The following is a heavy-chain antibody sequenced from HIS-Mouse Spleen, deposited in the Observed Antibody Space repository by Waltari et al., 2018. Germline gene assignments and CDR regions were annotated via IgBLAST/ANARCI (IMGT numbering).Heavy chain of an antibody. V-gene: IGHV4-39*07. D-gene: IGHD6-13*01. J-gene: IGHJ2*01. Sequence: QLQLQESGPGLVKPSETLSLPCTVSGGSISSSSYYWVWIRQPQGKGLEWIGSIYYSGSTYYNPSLKSRVTISVDTSKNQFSLKLSSVTAADTAVYYCAREIPYSSSWYDWYFDLWGRGTLVTVSS. CDR1: GGSISSSSYY. CDR3: AREIPYSSSWYDWYFDL. CDR2: IYYSGST.